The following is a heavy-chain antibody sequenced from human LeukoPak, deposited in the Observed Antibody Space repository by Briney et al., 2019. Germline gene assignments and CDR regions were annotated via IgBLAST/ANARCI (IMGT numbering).Heavy chain of an antibody. V-gene: IGHV1-46*01. CDR2: INPSGGST. CDR3: ARVAAAHNWLDP. Sequence: ASVKVSCKASGYTFTSYYMHWVRQAPGQGLEWMGIINPSGGSTSYTQKFQGRVTMTRDTSTSTVYMELSSLRSEDTAVYYCARVAAAHNWLDPWGQGTLVTVSS. CDR1: GYTFTSYY. D-gene: IGHD6-13*01. J-gene: IGHJ5*02.